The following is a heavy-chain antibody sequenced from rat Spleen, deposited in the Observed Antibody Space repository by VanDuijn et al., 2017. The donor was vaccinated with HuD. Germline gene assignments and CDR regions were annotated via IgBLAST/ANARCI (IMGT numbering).Heavy chain of an antibody. V-gene: IGHV2-72*01. J-gene: IGHJ4*01. Sequence: QVQLKESGPGLVQPSQTLSLTCTVPGFSLNSYHVSWVRQPPGKSLVWMGTIWAGGGTNYNSAVQSRLCISRDNSKSKVFLKMNSLQPEDTGTYYCARHLREASGVMDVWGQGASVTVSS. CDR1: GFSLNSYH. D-gene: IGHD4-3*01. CDR2: IWAGGGT. CDR3: ARHLREASGVMDV.